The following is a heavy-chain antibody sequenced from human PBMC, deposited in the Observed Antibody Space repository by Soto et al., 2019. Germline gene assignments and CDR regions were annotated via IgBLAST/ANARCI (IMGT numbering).Heavy chain of an antibody. J-gene: IGHJ4*02. CDR1: GFTFSSYG. V-gene: IGHV3-30*18. D-gene: IGHD3-22*01. CDR3: AKDRLPSGYYSEIDY. CDR2: ISYDGSNK. Sequence: QVQLVESGGGVVQPGRSLRLSCAASGFTFSSYGMHWVRQAPGKGLEWVAVISYDGSNKYYADSVKGRFTISRDNSKNTLYLQMNSLRAEDTAVYYCAKDRLPSGYYSEIDYWGQGTLVTVSS.